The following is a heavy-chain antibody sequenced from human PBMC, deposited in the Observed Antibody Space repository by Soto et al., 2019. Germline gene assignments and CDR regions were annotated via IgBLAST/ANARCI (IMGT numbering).Heavy chain of an antibody. CDR2: INPNSGGT. J-gene: IGHJ3*02. D-gene: IGHD3-22*01. CDR1: GYTFTGYY. Sequence: GASVKVSCKASGYTFTGYYMHWVRQAPGQGLEWMGWINPNSGGTNYAQKFQGRVTMTRDTSISTAYMELSRLRSDDTAVYYCARYYYDCSGYYSPSPPENAFDIWGQGTMVTVSS. CDR3: ARYYYDCSGYYSPSPPENAFDI. V-gene: IGHV1-2*02.